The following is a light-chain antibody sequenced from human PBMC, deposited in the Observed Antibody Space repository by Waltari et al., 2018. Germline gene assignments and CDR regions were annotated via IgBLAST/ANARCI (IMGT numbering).Light chain of an antibody. V-gene: IGKV3-20*01. Sequence: DIVLTQSPGTLSLSPGESATLSCRASQRISKYLAWYQQKPDQAPRLLIYDTSTRATGIPVRVSGSGSGTDFSLTISRLEPEDCAVYYCQKYGTLPATFGQGTKVELK. CDR2: DTS. CDR3: QKYGTLPAT. CDR1: QRISKY. J-gene: IGKJ1*01.